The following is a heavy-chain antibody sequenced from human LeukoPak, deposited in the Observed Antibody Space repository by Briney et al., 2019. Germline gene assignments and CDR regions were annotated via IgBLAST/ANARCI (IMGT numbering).Heavy chain of an antibody. J-gene: IGHJ3*01. CDR3: ASYFEILTGYYGGNAFDV. D-gene: IGHD3-9*01. CDR2: INPKTGGT. V-gene: IGHV1-2*02. CDR1: GYTFTDYY. Sequence: ASVKVSCKTSGYTFTDYYINWVRQAPGQGLEWMGWINPKTGGTKYALKFQARVTLTRDTYISSAYMELSGLRSDDTAVYYCASYFEILTGYYGGNAFDVWGQGTMVTVST.